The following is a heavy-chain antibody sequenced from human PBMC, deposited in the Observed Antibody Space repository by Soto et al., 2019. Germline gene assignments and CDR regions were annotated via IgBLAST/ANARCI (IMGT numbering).Heavy chain of an antibody. Sequence: SETLSLTCTVSGGSISSSSYYWVWIRQPPGKGLEWIGSIYYSGSTYYNPSLKSRVTISVDTSKNQFSLKLSSVTAADTAVYYCAIHPSIVGASSDNLPCGQGTLVTVSS. J-gene: IGHJ5*02. V-gene: IGHV4-39*01. CDR3: AIHPSIVGASSDNLP. CDR1: GGSISSSSYY. D-gene: IGHD1-26*01. CDR2: IYYSGST.